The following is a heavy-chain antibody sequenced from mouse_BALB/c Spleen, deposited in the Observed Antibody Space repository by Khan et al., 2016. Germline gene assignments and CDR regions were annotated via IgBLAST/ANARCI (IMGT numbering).Heavy chain of an antibody. CDR3: ARWYGMDY. Sequence: VQLQESGAELMKPGAPVKISCKVTGYTLSTYWIEWVKQRPGHGLEWIGQILPGSGSTKYNEKFKGKATFTADTPSNTAYMQLSSLSSEDSAVYYCARWYGMDYWGQGTSVTVSS. J-gene: IGHJ4*01. CDR1: GYTLSTYW. V-gene: IGHV1-9*01. CDR2: ILPGSGST.